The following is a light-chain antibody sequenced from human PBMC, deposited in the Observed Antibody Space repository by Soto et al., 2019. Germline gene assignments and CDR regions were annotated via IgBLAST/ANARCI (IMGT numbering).Light chain of an antibody. Sequence: DIQMTQSPSSLSASVGDRVTITCQASQDIRNSLNWYQQKPGKAPTLLISGASILESGVPSRFSGGGSATYFSFTTGSLQPKDIATEYCAQFDDLPFTFGPGTKLDL. CDR3: AQFDDLPFT. CDR1: QDIRNS. J-gene: IGKJ3*01. CDR2: GAS. V-gene: IGKV1-33*01.